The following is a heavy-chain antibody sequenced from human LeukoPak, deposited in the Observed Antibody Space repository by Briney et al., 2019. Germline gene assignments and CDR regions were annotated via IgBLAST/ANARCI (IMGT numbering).Heavy chain of an antibody. D-gene: IGHD5-12*01. CDR2: ISGSGGST. CDR3: ARRYSGYDYP. CDR1: GFTFSSYA. J-gene: IGHJ5*02. V-gene: IGHV3-23*01. Sequence: QPGGSLRLPCAASGFTFSSYAMSWVRQAPGKGLEWVSAISGSGGSTYYADSVKGRFTISRDNAKNSLYLQMNSLRAEDTAVYYCARRYSGYDYPWGQGTLVTVSS.